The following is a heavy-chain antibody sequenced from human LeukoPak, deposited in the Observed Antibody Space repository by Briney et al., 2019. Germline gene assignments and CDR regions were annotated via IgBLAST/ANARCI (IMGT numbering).Heavy chain of an antibody. CDR3: ARTLNDYFDY. J-gene: IGHJ4*02. CDR1: GFTFSSYR. V-gene: IGHV3-48*01. Sequence: PGGSLRLSCAASGFTFSSYRMNWVRQAPGKGLEWVSYISSSSSTIYYADSVKGRFTISGDNAKNSLYLQMNSLRAEDTAVYYCARTLNDYFDYWGQETLATVSS. CDR2: ISSSSSTI.